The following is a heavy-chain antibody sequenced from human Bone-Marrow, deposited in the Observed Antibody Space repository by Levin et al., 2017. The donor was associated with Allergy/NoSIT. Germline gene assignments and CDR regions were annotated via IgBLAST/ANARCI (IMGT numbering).Heavy chain of an antibody. CDR1: GGSISSGGYY. CDR3: ARERLGGLGKEGFDY. Sequence: LRLSCTVSGGSISSGGYYWSWIRQHPGKGLEWIGYIYYSGSTYYNPSLKSRVTISVDTSKNQFSLKLSSVTAADTAVYYCARERLGGLGKEGFDYWGQGTLVTVSS. J-gene: IGHJ4*02. CDR2: IYYSGST. D-gene: IGHD7-27*01. V-gene: IGHV4-31*03.